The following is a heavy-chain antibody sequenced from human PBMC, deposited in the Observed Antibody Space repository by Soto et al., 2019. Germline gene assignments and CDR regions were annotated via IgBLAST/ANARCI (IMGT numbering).Heavy chain of an antibody. J-gene: IGHJ5*02. CDR2: ISSSSSTI. CDR3: ARELVRGVPLSFAP. D-gene: IGHD3-10*01. V-gene: IGHV3-48*01. Sequence: GGSLRLSCAASGFTFSSYSMNWVRQAPGKGLEWVSYISSSSSTIYSADSVKGRFTISRDNAKNSLYLQMNSLRAEDTAVYYCARELVRGVPLSFAPLGHGTLVTVSS. CDR1: GFTFSSYS.